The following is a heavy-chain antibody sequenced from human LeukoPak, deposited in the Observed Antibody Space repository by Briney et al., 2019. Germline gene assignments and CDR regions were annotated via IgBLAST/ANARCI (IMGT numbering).Heavy chain of an antibody. CDR2: ISSSGSTI. J-gene: IGHJ4*02. D-gene: IGHD6-13*01. Sequence: PGGSLRLSCAASGFTFSSYEMNWVRQAPGKGLEWVSYISSSGSTIYYADSVRGRFTISRDNAKNSLYPQMNSLRAEDTAVYYCARDHDSSSCPYFDYWGQGTLVTVSS. CDR3: ARDHDSSSCPYFDY. V-gene: IGHV3-48*03. CDR1: GFTFSSYE.